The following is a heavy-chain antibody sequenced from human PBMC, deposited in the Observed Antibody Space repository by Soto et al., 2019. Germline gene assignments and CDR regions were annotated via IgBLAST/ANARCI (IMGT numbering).Heavy chain of an antibody. V-gene: IGHV5-51*01. CDR1: GYSFTSYW. CDR2: IYPGDSDT. Sequence: PGESLKISCKGSGYSFTSYWIGWVRQMPGKGLEWMGIIYPGDSDTRYSPSFQGQVTISADKSISTAYLQGSSLKASDTAIYFFARTSAAGKYYHRMDVWGQGTTVTVS. J-gene: IGHJ6*02. D-gene: IGHD6-13*01. CDR3: ARTSAAGKYYHRMDV.